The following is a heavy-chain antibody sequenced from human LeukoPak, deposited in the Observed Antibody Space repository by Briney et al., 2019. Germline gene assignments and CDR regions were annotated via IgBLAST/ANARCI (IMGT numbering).Heavy chain of an antibody. D-gene: IGHD3-22*01. Sequence: SEILSLTCTVSGGSISSYYWSWIRQPAGKGLEWIGRIYTSGSTNYNPSLKSRVTMSVDTSKNQFSLKLSSVTAADTAMYYCARDAGVLYYYDSSGYYTDPAFDYWGQGTLVTVSS. V-gene: IGHV4-4*07. CDR2: IYTSGST. CDR3: ARDAGVLYYYDSSGYYTDPAFDY. CDR1: GGSISSYY. J-gene: IGHJ4*02.